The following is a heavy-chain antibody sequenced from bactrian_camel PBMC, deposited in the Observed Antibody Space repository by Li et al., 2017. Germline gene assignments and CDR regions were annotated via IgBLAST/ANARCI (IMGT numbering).Heavy chain of an antibody. CDR2: IDVVSGS. D-gene: IGHD2*01. Sequence: VQLVESGGGSVQAGGSLRVSCAASGFTFSGYAMSWVRQAPGKGLEWVSSIDVVSGSYYADSVKGRFTISRENAKNTVFLQMNSLESKDTALYYCATDPASGGSWFTYWGQGTQVTVS. J-gene: IGHJ4*01. V-gene: IGHV3S35*01. CDR1: GFTFSGYA. CDR3: ATDPASGGSWFTY.